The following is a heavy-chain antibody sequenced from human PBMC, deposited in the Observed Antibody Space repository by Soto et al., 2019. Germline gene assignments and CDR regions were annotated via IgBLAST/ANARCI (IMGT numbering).Heavy chain of an antibody. CDR2: ISSSSSTI. CDR1: GFTFSSYS. CDR3: ARDPDSSGWYRFIRYWYFDL. D-gene: IGHD6-19*01. Sequence: GGSLRLSCAASGFTFSSYSMNWVRQAPGKGLEWVSYISSSSSTIYYADSVKGRFTISRDNAKNSLYLQMNSLRAEDTAVYYCARDPDSSGWYRFIRYWYFDLWGRGTLVTVSS. V-gene: IGHV3-48*01. J-gene: IGHJ2*01.